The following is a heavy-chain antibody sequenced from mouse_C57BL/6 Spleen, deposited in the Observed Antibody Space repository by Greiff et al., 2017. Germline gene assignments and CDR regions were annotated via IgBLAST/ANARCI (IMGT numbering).Heavy chain of an antibody. V-gene: IGHV1-50*01. Sequence: QVQLQQPGAELVKPGASVKLSCKASGYTFTSYWMQWVKQRPGQGLEWIGEIDPSDGYTNYNQKFKGKATLTVDTSSSTAYMQLSSLTSEDSAVYYCASLYYGNPWFAYWGQGTLVTVSA. CDR2: IDPSDGYT. CDR1: GYTFTSYW. CDR3: ASLYYGNPWFAY. D-gene: IGHD2-1*01. J-gene: IGHJ3*01.